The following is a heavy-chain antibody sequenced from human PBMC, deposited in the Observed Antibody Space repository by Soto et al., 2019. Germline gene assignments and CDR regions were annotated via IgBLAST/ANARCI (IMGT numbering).Heavy chain of an antibody. CDR3: ARFKNDYIWGSYRYTCHHDAFDI. J-gene: IGHJ3*02. D-gene: IGHD3-16*02. Sequence: QVQLVQSGAEVKKPGSSVKVSCKASGGTFSSYTISWVRQAPGQGLEWMGRIIPILGIANYAQKFQGRVTITADKSTSTAYMELSSLRSEDTAVYYCARFKNDYIWGSYRYTCHHDAFDIWGQGTMVTVSS. V-gene: IGHV1-69*02. CDR1: GGTFSSYT. CDR2: IIPILGIA.